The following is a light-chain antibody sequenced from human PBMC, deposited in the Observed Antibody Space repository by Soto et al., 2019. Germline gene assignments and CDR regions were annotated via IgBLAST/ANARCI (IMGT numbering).Light chain of an antibody. CDR1: NTDVGGYNY. CDR3: LSFASGNTRV. CDR2: EAS. V-gene: IGLV2-14*01. J-gene: IGLJ1*01. Sequence: QSVLTQPASVSGSPGQSITISCTGTNTDVGGYNYVSWYQQHPGKAPQLIIFEASNRPSGVSARFSGSKSGTTASLTISGFQPEDEADYYCLSFASGNTRVFGTGTKVTVL.